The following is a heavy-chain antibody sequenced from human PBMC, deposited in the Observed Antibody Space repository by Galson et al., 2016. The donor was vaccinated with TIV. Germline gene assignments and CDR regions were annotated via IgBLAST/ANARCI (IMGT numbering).Heavy chain of an antibody. CDR2: IASSGSA. V-gene: IGHV3-23*01. D-gene: IGHD5-24*01. J-gene: IGHJ4*02. CDR3: AKEGIKWLQLYYIDD. Sequence: SLRLSCAASGFSFSSSAISWVRHAPGKGLEWVSAIASSGSAYYAASVQGRFTISRDNSKNTVYLQMDSLRAEDTAVYYCAKEGIKWLQLYYIDDWGQGILVTLSS. CDR1: GFSFSSSA.